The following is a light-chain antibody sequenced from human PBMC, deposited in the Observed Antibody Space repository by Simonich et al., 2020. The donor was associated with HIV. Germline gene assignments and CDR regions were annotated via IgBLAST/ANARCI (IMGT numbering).Light chain of an antibody. CDR3: QQYNNWPPLT. Sequence: IVMTQSPATLSVSPGERATLSCRASQSVSSNLAWYQQKPGQAPRLIIYGASTRATGIPARFSGSVSETEFTLTISSLQSEDVAVYYCQQYNNWPPLTFGQGTKLEIK. CDR2: GAS. J-gene: IGKJ2*01. CDR1: QSVSSN. V-gene: IGKV3-15*01.